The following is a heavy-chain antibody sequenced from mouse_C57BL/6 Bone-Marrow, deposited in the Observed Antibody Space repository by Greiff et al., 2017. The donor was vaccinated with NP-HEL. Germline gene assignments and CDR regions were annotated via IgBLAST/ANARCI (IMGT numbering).Heavy chain of an antibody. CDR3: ARRATVVATDFDY. V-gene: IGHV5-17*01. Sequence: EVKLVESGGGLVKPGGSLKLSCAASGFTFSDYGMHWVRQAPEKGLEWVAYISSGSSTIYYADTVKGRFTISRDNAKNTLFLKMTSLRSEDTAMYYCARRATVVATDFDYWGQGTTLTVSS. D-gene: IGHD1-1*01. CDR2: ISSGSSTI. CDR1: GFTFSDYG. J-gene: IGHJ2*01.